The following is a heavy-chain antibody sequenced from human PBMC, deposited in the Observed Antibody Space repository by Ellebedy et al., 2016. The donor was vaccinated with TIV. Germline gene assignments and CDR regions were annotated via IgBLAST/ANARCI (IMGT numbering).Heavy chain of an antibody. CDR2: IYYSGST. CDR1: GGSISSYY. CDR3: ARGRDTAMVLSAFLDI. D-gene: IGHD5-18*01. Sequence: SETLSLTCTVSGGSISSYYWSWIRQPPGKELEWIGYIYYSGSTNYNPSLKSRVTISVDTSKNQFSLKLSSVTAADTAVYYCARGRDTAMVLSAFLDIWGQGTMVTVSS. V-gene: IGHV4-59*12. J-gene: IGHJ3*02.